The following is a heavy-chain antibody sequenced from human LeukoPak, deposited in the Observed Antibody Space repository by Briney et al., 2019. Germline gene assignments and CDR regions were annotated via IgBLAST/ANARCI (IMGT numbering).Heavy chain of an antibody. Sequence: ASVKVSCKASGYTFTSYYMHWVRQAPGHGLEWMGVINPSGGSTNSAQKFQGRLTMTRDTSTSTVYMELSSLRSVDTAVYYCAGDGGSGFFDYWGQGTLVTVSS. CDR2: INPSGGST. CDR3: AGDGGSGFFDY. D-gene: IGHD3-10*01. J-gene: IGHJ4*02. V-gene: IGHV1-46*01. CDR1: GYTFTSYY.